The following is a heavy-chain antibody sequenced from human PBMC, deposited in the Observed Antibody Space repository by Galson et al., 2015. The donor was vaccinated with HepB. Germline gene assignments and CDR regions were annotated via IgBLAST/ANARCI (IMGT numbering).Heavy chain of an antibody. J-gene: IGHJ4*02. CDR3: ASSRYGDPLVDY. D-gene: IGHD4-17*01. V-gene: IGHV4-59*01. CDR1: GGSISSYY. CDR2: IYYSGST. Sequence: SETLSLTCTVSGGSISSYYWSWIRQPPGKGLEWIGYIYYSGSTNYNPSLKSRVTISVDTSKNQFSLKLSSVTAADTAVYYCASSRYGDPLVDYWGQGTLVTVSS.